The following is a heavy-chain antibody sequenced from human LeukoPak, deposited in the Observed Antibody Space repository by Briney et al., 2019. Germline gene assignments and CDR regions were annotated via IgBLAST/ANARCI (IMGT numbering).Heavy chain of an antibody. D-gene: IGHD1/OR15-1a*01. CDR2: SSYSGST. CDR3: ARHVGNTLYFLDY. J-gene: IGHJ4*02. CDR1: GDSVSNYY. V-gene: IGHV4-59*08. Sequence: PSETLSLTCTVSGDSVSNYYWSWLRQPPGKGLEWIGHSSYSGSTKYNPSLNSRVTLSVDTSKNQLSLKLSSVTAADTAVYYCARHVGNTLYFLDYWGQGILVTVSS.